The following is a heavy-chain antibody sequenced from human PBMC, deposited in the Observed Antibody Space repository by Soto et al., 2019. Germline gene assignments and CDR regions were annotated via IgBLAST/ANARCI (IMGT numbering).Heavy chain of an antibody. CDR1: GGSVISASYY. V-gene: IGHV4-61*01. J-gene: IGHJ5*02. Sequence: SETLSLTCTVSGGSVISASYYWSWIRQPPGKGLEWIGYIYYSGSPNYNPSLKSRVTISLDTSKNQFSLKLNSVTAADTAVYYCARGPPPNWFDPWGQGTMVTVYS. CDR2: IYYSGSP. CDR3: ARGPPPNWFDP.